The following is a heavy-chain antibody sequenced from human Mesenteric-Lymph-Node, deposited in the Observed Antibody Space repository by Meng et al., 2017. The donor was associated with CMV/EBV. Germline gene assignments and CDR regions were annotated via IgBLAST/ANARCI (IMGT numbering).Heavy chain of an antibody. CDR1: GGSISNYY. J-gene: IGHJ4*02. V-gene: IGHV4-59*01. CDR3: ARDGDEYSFDY. CDR2: IYYSGST. Sequence: SETLSLTCSVSGGSISNYYWSWIRQPPGKGLEWIGYIYYSGSTNYNPSLKSRVTISVDTSKNQFSLKLSSVTAADTAVYYCARDGDEYSFDYWGQGTRVTVSS. D-gene: IGHD6-6*01.